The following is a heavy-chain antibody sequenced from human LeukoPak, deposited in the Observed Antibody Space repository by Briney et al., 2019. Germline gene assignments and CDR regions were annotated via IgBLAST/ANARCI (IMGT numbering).Heavy chain of an antibody. Sequence: RPGGSLRLSCAASGFTFSSYAVSWVRQAPGKGLEWVSAISGSGASTYYADSVKGRFTISRDNSKNTLYLQMNSLRAEDTAVYYCAKDREYSGYDFFLPFDYWGQGTLVTVSS. J-gene: IGHJ4*02. CDR1: GFTFSSYA. CDR3: AKDREYSGYDFFLPFDY. CDR2: ISGSGAST. D-gene: IGHD5-12*01. V-gene: IGHV3-23*01.